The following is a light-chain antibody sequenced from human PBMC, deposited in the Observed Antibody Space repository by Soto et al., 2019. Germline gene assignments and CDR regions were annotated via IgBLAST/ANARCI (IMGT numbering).Light chain of an antibody. J-gene: IGKJ3*01. Sequence: AIQMTQSPSSLSASVGDRVTITCRASQGIRNDLGWYQQKPGKATKLLIYAASSLQSAVPSRFSGSGSGTDFPLTINSLQPEDFATYYCLQDYNHPVTFGRGTKVDIK. CDR1: QGIRND. V-gene: IGKV1-6*01. CDR3: LQDYNHPVT. CDR2: AAS.